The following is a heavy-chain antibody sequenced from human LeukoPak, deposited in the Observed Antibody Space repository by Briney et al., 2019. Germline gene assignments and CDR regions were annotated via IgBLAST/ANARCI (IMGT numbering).Heavy chain of an antibody. CDR3: ARVAVGSSSPFDY. Sequence: GGSLRLSCAASGFSFSSYSMSWVRHAPGKGLEWVSSISTSSSYIYYSDSAKSRFTISRDNAKNSLYLQMNSLRAEDTAVYYCARVAVGSSSPFDYWGQGTLVTVSS. CDR1: GFSFSSYS. V-gene: IGHV3-21*01. D-gene: IGHD6-13*01. CDR2: ISTSSSYI. J-gene: IGHJ4*02.